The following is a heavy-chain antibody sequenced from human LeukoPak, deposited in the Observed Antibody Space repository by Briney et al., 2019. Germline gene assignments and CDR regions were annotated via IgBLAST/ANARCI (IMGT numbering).Heavy chain of an antibody. Sequence: ASMKVSCKASGYTFTSYDINWVRQATGQGLEWMGWMNPNSGNTGYAQKFQGRVTITRNTSISTAYMELSSLRSEDTAVYYCARGSPGVVVPAAISNYFDYWGQGTLVTVSS. V-gene: IGHV1-8*03. J-gene: IGHJ4*02. CDR2: MNPNSGNT. CDR1: GYTFTSYD. CDR3: ARGSPGVVVPAAISNYFDY. D-gene: IGHD2-2*02.